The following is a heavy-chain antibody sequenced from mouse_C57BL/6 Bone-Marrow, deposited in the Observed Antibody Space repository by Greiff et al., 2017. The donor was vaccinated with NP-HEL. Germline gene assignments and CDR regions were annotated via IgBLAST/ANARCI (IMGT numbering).Heavy chain of an antibody. CDR1: GYTFTDYN. CDR2: INPNNGGT. Sequence: EVQLQESGPELVKPGASVKIPCKASGYTFTDYNMDWVKQSHGKSLEWIGDINPNNGGTIYNQKFKGKATLTVDKSSSTAYMELRSLTSEDTAVYYCARITTAPYAMDDWGQGTSVTVSS. CDR3: ARITTAPYAMDD. J-gene: IGHJ4*01. D-gene: IGHD1-2*01. V-gene: IGHV1-18*01.